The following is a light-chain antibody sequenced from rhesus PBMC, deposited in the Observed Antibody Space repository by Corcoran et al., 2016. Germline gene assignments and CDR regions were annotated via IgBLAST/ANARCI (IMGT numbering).Light chain of an antibody. V-gene: IGKV1-44*01. CDR1: QTISSY. CDR2: AAS. J-gene: IGKJ1*01. CDR3: QQHNSPPWT. Sequence: DIQMTQSPSSLSASVGDRVTITCRASQTISSYLAWYQQKPGKVPKLLIYAASSLESGVPSRFSGSGSGTDFTLTISSLQPEDFATYYCQQHNSPPWTFGQGTKVEIK.